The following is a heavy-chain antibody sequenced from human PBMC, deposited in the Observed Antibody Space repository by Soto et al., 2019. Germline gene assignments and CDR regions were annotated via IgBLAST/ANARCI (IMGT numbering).Heavy chain of an antibody. Sequence: QITLKESGPTLVKPTQTLTLTCTFYGISLSTSGVGVGWIRQPPGKALEWLALIYWDDDKRYSPSLKSRLTITKDTSKNQVVLTMTNMDPVDTATYYCAHRVAWFGENCFDYWGQGTLVTVSS. CDR2: IYWDDDK. CDR3: AHRVAWFGENCFDY. CDR1: GISLSTSGVG. V-gene: IGHV2-5*02. D-gene: IGHD3-10*01. J-gene: IGHJ4*02.